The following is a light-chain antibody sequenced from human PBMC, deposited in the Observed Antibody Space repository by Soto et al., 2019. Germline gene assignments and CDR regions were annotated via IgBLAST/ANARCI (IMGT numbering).Light chain of an antibody. Sequence: QSALTQPASVPGSPGQSITISCTGSSSDVGVYNYVSWYQQHPGKAPKLIIYDVSNRPSGVSNRFSGSKSGNTASLTISGLQAEDEADYYCSSYTSSSTVVFGGGTQLTVL. V-gene: IGLV2-14*01. CDR1: SSDVGVYNY. CDR2: DVS. J-gene: IGLJ2*01. CDR3: SSYTSSSTVV.